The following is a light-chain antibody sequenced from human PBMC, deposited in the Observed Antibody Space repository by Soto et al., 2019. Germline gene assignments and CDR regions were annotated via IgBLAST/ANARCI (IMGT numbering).Light chain of an antibody. Sequence: EIVLTQSPGTLSLSPGVRATLSCRASQSVSSTYLAWYQQKPGQAPRLLIYGASSRATGIPDRFSGSGSGTDFTLTINRLEPEDFAVYYCQQSYNSPWTFGQGTTVEIK. CDR2: GAS. CDR1: QSVSSTY. J-gene: IGKJ1*01. CDR3: QQSYNSPWT. V-gene: IGKV3-20*01.